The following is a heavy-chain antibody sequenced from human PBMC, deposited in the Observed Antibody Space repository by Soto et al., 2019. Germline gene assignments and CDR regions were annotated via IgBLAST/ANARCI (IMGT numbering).Heavy chain of an antibody. V-gene: IGHV4-59*08. J-gene: IGHJ6*03. Sequence: SETLSLTCTVSGGSISSYYWSWIRQPPGKGLEWIGYIYYSGSTTYNPSLQSRFTISVDRSKNQFSLKLSSVPAADTAGYYCARQGGQQQPTMGGYVSYYYYYYMDVWGKGTTVTVSS. CDR2: IYYSGST. CDR1: GGSISSYY. CDR3: ARQGGQQQPTMGGYVSYYYYYYMDV. D-gene: IGHD6-13*01.